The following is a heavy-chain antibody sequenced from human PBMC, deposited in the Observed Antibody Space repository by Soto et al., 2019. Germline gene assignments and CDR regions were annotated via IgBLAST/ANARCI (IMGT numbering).Heavy chain of an antibody. Sequence: QVQLVESGGGVVQPGRSLRLSCAASGFTFSSYAMHWVRQAPGKGLEWVAVISYDGSNKYYADSVKGRFTISRDNSKNTLYLQMNSLRAEDTAVYYCARVPGAAMVTVYFDYWGQGTLVTVSS. D-gene: IGHD5-18*01. V-gene: IGHV3-30-3*01. J-gene: IGHJ4*02. CDR2: ISYDGSNK. CDR1: GFTFSSYA. CDR3: ARVPGAAMVTVYFDY.